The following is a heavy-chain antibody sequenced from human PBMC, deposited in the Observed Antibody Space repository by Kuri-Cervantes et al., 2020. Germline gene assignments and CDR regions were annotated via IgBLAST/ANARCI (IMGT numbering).Heavy chain of an antibody. Sequence: SGPTLMKPTQTLTLTCTFSGFSLSTSGMCVSWIRQPPGKALEWLARIDWDDDKYYSTSLKTRLTISKDTSKNQVVLTMTNMDPVDTATYYCARSGSYFGVWWFDPWGQGTLVTVSS. CDR2: IDWDDDK. D-gene: IGHD1-26*01. V-gene: IGHV2-70*11. J-gene: IGHJ5*02. CDR3: ARSGSYFGVWWFDP. CDR1: GFSLSTSGMC.